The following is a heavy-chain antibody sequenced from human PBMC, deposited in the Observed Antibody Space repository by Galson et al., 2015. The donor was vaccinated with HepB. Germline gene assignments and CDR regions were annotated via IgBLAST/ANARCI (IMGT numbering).Heavy chain of an antibody. D-gene: IGHD1-26*01. CDR3: APLGNFDY. V-gene: IGHV3-30*04. J-gene: IGHJ4*02. Sequence: SLRLSCAASGFTFSSYAMHWARQAPGKGLEWVAVITYDGSNKYYADSVKGRFTISRDNSKNTLYLQMNSLRAEDTAVYYCAPLGNFDYWGQGTLVTVSS. CDR2: ITYDGSNK. CDR1: GFTFSSYA.